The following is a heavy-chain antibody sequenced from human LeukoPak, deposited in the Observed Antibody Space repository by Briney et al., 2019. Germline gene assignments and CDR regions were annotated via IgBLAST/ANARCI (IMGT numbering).Heavy chain of an antibody. Sequence: GGSLRLSCAASGFTFSSYGMHWVRQAPGKGLEWVAFIRYDGSNKYYADSVKGRFTISRDNSKNTLYLQMNSLRAEDTAVYYCELPAAIRRGGDYWGQGTLVTVSS. J-gene: IGHJ4*02. V-gene: IGHV3-30*02. D-gene: IGHD2-2*01. CDR1: GFTFSSYG. CDR3: ELPAAIRRGGDY. CDR2: IRYDGSNK.